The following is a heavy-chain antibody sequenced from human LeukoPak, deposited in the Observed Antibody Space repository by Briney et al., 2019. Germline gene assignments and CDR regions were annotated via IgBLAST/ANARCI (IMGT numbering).Heavy chain of an antibody. CDR1: GGAISSYY. CDR3: ARGWNYGDY. V-gene: IGHV4-59*01. J-gene: IGHJ4*02. Sequence: SETLSLTCTIPGGAISSYYWSWVRQPPGKGLEWIGYVSYTGDASQNPSLRGRVTMSVDTSNNQVSLELSSVTAADTAVYYCARGWNYGDYWGQGTLVTVSS. CDR2: VSYTGDA. D-gene: IGHD3-3*01.